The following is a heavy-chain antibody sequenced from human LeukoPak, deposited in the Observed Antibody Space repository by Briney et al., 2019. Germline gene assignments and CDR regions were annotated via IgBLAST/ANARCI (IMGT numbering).Heavy chain of an antibody. D-gene: IGHD3-22*01. CDR1: GFTFGDYA. V-gene: IGHV3-49*03. J-gene: IGHJ3*02. Sequence: GRSLRLSCTASGFTFGDYAMSWFRQAPGKGLEWVGFIRSKAYGGTTEYAASVKGRFTISRDDSKSIAYLQMNSLKTEDTAVYYCTREATYYYDSSGHDAFDIWGQGTMVTVSS. CDR3: TREATYYYDSSGHDAFDI. CDR2: IRSKAYGGTT.